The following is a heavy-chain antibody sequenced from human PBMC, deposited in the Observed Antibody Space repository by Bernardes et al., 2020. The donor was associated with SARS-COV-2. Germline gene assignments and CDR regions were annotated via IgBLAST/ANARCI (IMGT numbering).Heavy chain of an antibody. CDR1: GGSISSGSYY. CDR3: ARVHTPSSWYVWFDP. D-gene: IGHD6-13*01. V-gene: IGHV4-61*02. J-gene: IGHJ5*02. CDR2: IYTSGST. Sequence: TLSLTCTVSGGSISSGSYYWSWIRQPAGKGLEWIGRIYTSGSTNYNPSLKSRVTISVDTSKNQFSLKLSSVTAADTAVYYCARVHTPSSWYVWFDPWGQGTLVTVSA.